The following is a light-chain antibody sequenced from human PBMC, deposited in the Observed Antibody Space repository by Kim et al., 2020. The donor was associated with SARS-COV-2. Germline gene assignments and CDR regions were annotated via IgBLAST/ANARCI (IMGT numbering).Light chain of an antibody. CDR1: SSDVGGYNY. CDR2: EVS. J-gene: IGLJ2*01. CDR3: SSYAGSNHVV. V-gene: IGLV2-8*01. Sequence: QSALTQPPSASGSPGQSVTISCTGTSSDVGGYNYVSWYQQHPGKAPKLMIYEVSKRPSGVPDRFSGSKSGNTASLTVSGLQAEDEADYYCSSYAGSNHVVFGRGTQLTVL.